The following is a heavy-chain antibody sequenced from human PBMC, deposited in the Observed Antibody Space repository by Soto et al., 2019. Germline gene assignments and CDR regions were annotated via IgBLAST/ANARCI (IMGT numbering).Heavy chain of an antibody. CDR2: INAGNGNT. Sequence: ASVKVSCKASGYTFSNSGISWVRQAPGQRLEWMGWINAGNGNTKYSQKFQGRVTITRDTSASTAYMELSSLRSEDTAVYYCARTTYYDFWSGNYYYYYGMDVWGQGTTVTVSS. D-gene: IGHD3-3*01. CDR3: ARTTYYDFWSGNYYYYYGMDV. J-gene: IGHJ6*02. V-gene: IGHV1-3*01. CDR1: GYTFSNSG.